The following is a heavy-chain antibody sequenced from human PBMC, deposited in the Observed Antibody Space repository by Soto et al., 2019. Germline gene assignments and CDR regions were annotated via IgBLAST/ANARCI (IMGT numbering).Heavy chain of an antibody. Sequence: PGGSLRLSCAASGFTFSDYYMSWIRQAPGKGLEWVSYISSSSSYTNYADSVKGRFTISRDNAKNSLYLQMNSLRAEDTAVYYCARDVSYYYDSSGYREFDYWGQGTLVTVSS. J-gene: IGHJ4*02. D-gene: IGHD3-22*01. CDR2: ISSSSSYT. V-gene: IGHV3-11*05. CDR3: ARDVSYYYDSSGYREFDY. CDR1: GFTFSDYY.